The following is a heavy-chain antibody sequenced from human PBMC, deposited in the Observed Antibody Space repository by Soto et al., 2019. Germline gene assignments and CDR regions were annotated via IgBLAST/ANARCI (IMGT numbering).Heavy chain of an antibody. CDR2: ISGSGGST. V-gene: IGHV3-23*01. Sequence: EVQLLESGGGLVQPGGSLRLSCAASGFTFSSYAMNWVRQAPGKGLEWVSAISGSGGSTYYADSVKGRFTISRDNSKNTLYVQMNRLRAEDTAVYYCAKDWNWGSPFDYWGHGTLVTVSS. D-gene: IGHD3-16*01. CDR1: GFTFSSYA. J-gene: IGHJ4*01. CDR3: AKDWNWGSPFDY.